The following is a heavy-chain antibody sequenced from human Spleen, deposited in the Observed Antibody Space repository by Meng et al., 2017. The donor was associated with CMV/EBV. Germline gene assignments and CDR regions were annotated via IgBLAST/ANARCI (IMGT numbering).Heavy chain of an antibody. CDR1: GYPFTRYS. J-gene: IGHJ4*02. Sequence: SGRASGYPFTRYSPGVGRQGPGQSFEWVGWNNPKTGDTLYAQKFQGWVTMTRDTSINTAYMEVTRLTSGDTAIYYCARPEVNGPFDYWGQGALVTVSS. V-gene: IGHV1-2*04. CDR3: ARPEVNGPFDY. D-gene: IGHD1-14*01. CDR2: NNPKTGDT.